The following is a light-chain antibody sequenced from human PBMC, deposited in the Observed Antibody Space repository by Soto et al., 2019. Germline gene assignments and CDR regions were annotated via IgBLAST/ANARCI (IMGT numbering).Light chain of an antibody. J-gene: IGKJ2*01. CDR2: GGS. CDR3: QQTFSSPYT. Sequence: EILLTQSPGTLSLSPGESATLSCRASQSLDSNYLAWYQQKPGQAPRLLIYGGSSRATGIPDRFTGGGSGTDFTLTISRLEPEDFATYYCQQTFSSPYTFAQGTKLEI. CDR1: QSLDSNY. V-gene: IGKV3-20*01.